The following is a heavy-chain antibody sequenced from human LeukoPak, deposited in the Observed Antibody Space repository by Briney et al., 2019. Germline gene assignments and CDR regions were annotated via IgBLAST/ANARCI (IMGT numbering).Heavy chain of an antibody. CDR3: AKDRASVLAYYYGMDV. CDR2: ISYDGSNK. J-gene: IGHJ6*02. V-gene: IGHV3-30-3*01. Sequence: GGSLRLSCAASGFTFSSNAMHWVRQAPGKGLEWVAVISYDGSNKYYADSVKGLFTISRDNSKNTLYLQMNSLRAEDTAVYYCAKDRASVLAYYYGMDVWGQGTTVTVSS. D-gene: IGHD3-3*01. CDR1: GFTFSSNA.